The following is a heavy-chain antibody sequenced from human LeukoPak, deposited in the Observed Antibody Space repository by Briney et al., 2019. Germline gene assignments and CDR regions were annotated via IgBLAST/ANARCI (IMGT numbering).Heavy chain of an antibody. V-gene: IGHV4-59*01. Sequence: SETLSLTCTVSGGSISSYYWSWIRQPPGKGLEGIGYIYYSGSTNYNPSLKSRVTISVDTSKNQFSLKLSSVTAADTAVYYCAREGSYYQRGAWFDPWGQGTLVTVSS. D-gene: IGHD3-10*01. J-gene: IGHJ5*02. CDR1: GGSISSYY. CDR3: AREGSYYQRGAWFDP. CDR2: IYYSGST.